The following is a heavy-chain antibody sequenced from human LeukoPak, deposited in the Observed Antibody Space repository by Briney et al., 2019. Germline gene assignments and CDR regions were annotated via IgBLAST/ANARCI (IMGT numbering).Heavy chain of an antibody. CDR2: ITGTGGHT. D-gene: IGHD3-3*01. V-gene: IGHV3-23*01. CDR1: GFTFSSYA. J-gene: IGHJ3*01. Sequence: GGSLRLSCAASGFTFSSYAMRWVRQAPGKGLEWVSAITGTGGHTYYVASVKGRFTVSRDNSRNTLDLQMSSLRGEDSAIYYCAKVRDTREWYKDAFDVWGQGTRVTVSS. CDR3: AKVRDTREWYKDAFDV.